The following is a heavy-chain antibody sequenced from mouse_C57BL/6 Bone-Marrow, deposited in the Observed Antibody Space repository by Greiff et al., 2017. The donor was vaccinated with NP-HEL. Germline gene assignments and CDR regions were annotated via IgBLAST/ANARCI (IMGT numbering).Heavy chain of an antibody. CDR3: ARGRWFPPFAY. CDR2: IYPRSGNT. D-gene: IGHD2-3*01. V-gene: IGHV1-81*01. CDR1: GYTFTSYG. Sequence: VKLMESGAELARPGASVKLSCKASGYTFTSYGISWVKQRTGQGLEWIGEIYPRSGNTYYNEKFKGKATLTADKSSSTAYMELRSLTSEDSAVYFCARGRWFPPFAYWGQGTLVTVSA. J-gene: IGHJ3*01.